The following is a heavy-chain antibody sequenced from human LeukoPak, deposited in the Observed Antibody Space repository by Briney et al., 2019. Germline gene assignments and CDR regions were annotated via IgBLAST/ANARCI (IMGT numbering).Heavy chain of an antibody. D-gene: IGHD3-10*01. CDR2: ISSSSSYI. CDR3: ARDQSTYGSGENFDY. V-gene: IGHV3-21*01. CDR1: GFTFSSYS. Sequence: GGSLRLSCAASGFTFSSYSMNWVRQAPGKGLEWASSISSSSSYIYYADSVKGRFTISRDNAKNSLYLQMNSLRAEDTAGYYCARDQSTYGSGENFDYWGQGTLVTVSS. J-gene: IGHJ4*02.